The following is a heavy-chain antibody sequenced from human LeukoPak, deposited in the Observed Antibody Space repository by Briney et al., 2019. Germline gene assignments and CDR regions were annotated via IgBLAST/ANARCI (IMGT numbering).Heavy chain of an antibody. D-gene: IGHD3-10*01. J-gene: IGHJ4*02. Sequence: PGGSLRLSCAASGFTFSSYEMNWVRQAPGKGLEWVSAISGSGGSTYYADSVKGRFTISRDNSKNTLYLQMNSLRAEDTAVYYCAKAHSGSYSPADYWGQGTLVTVSS. CDR3: AKAHSGSYSPADY. V-gene: IGHV3-23*01. CDR1: GFTFSSYE. CDR2: ISGSGGST.